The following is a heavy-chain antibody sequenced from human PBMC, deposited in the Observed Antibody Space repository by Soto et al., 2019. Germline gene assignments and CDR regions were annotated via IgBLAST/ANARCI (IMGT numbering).Heavy chain of an antibody. CDR1: GFSFSTYG. Sequence: QVQLVESGGGVVQPGRSLRLSCAASGFSFSTYGMHWVRQAPGKGLEWVAVIWYDGSNKYYGDSVKGRFTISRDNSKNTLYLQMSSLRAEATAVYYCARAVGPFDYWGQGTLVTVSS. D-gene: IGHD3-16*01. CDR3: ARAVGPFDY. J-gene: IGHJ4*02. CDR2: IWYDGSNK. V-gene: IGHV3-33*01.